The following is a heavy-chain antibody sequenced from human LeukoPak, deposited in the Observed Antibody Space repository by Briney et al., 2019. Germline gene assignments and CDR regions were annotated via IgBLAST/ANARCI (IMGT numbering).Heavy chain of an antibody. Sequence: GGSLRLSCAASGFTFSNYNMNWVRQAPGKGLEWVSSISSSSSYIYYADSVKGRFTISRDNAKNSLYLQMNSLRAEDTAVYYCARVLVFGVVAFDYWGQGTLVTVSS. CDR3: ARVLVFGVVAFDY. D-gene: IGHD3-3*01. J-gene: IGHJ4*02. V-gene: IGHV3-21*01. CDR1: GFTFSNYN. CDR2: ISSSSSYI.